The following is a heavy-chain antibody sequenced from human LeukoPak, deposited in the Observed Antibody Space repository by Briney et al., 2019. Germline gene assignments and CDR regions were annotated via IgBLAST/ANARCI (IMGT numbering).Heavy chain of an antibody. J-gene: IGHJ4*02. CDR3: AREGGPYRPLDY. CDR2: VNLQGST. V-gene: IGHV4-4*02. Sequence: SGTLSLTCGVSGGSISNTNWWTWVRQPPGKWLEWTGEVNLQGSTNYNPSLKSRVAISVDKSENHISLKLTSVTAADTAVYYCAREGGPYRPLDYSGQGTLVTVAS. CDR1: GGSISNTNW.